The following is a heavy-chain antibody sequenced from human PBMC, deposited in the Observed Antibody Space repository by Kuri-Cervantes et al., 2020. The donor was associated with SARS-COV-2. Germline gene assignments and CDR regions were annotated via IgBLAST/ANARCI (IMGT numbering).Heavy chain of an antibody. J-gene: IGHJ4*02. Sequence: ASVKVSCKASGYTFTGYYMHWVRQATGQGLEWMGMVKTSSGNTLYAQIFQGRVTMTRDTSTSTVYLELSSLTSEDTAIYYCYCAPKEGFDSWGQGTLVTVSS. V-gene: IGHV1-8*02. CDR1: GYTFTGYY. D-gene: IGHD2-21*01. CDR2: VKTSSGNT. CDR3: YCAPKEGFDS.